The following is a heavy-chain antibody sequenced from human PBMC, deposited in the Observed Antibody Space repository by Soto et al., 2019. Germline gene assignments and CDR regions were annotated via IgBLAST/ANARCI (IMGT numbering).Heavy chain of an antibody. D-gene: IGHD3-22*01. CDR3: AREGVWIEYYCDSSSNWFDP. V-gene: IGHV4-59*01. J-gene: IGHJ5*02. Sequence: PSETLSLTCTVSGGSISSYYWSWIRQPPGRGLEWNGYIYYSGSTNYNPSLKSRVTISVDTSKNQFSLMLSSVTAADTAVYYSAREGVWIEYYCDSSSNWFDPWGQGTLVTVSS. CDR2: IYYSGST. CDR1: GGSISSYY.